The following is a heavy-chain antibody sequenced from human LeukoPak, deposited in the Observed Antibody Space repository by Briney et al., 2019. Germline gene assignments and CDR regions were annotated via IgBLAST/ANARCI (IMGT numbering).Heavy chain of an antibody. J-gene: IGHJ4*02. CDR3: ARSTGDLDY. D-gene: IGHD7-27*01. Sequence: SQTLSLTCAISGDSFSSNSAAWHWIRQSPSRGLEWLGRTYYRSKLYNNYAVSVKSRIAINPDTSKNQFSLQLNSVTPEDTAVYYCARSTGDLDYWGQGTLVTVSS. V-gene: IGHV6-1*01. CDR2: TYYRSKLYN. CDR1: GDSFSSNSAA.